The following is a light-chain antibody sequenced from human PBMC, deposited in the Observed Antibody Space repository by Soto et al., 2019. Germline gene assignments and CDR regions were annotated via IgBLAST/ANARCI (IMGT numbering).Light chain of an antibody. CDR1: SSNIGAGYD. CDR2: GNT. Sequence: QSVLTQPPSVSGAPGQRVTISCTGSSSNIGAGYDVHWYQQLPGRAPKLLIYGNTNRPSWVPDRFSGSKSGTSASLAITGLQAEYEADYYCRSFYSRLSVVFGRGTKLTVL. CDR3: RSFYSRLSVV. V-gene: IGLV1-40*01. J-gene: IGLJ2*01.